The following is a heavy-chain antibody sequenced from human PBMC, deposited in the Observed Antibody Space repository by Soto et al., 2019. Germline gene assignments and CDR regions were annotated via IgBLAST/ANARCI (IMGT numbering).Heavy chain of an antibody. Sequence: QVQLVQSGAEVKKPGSSVKVSCKASGGTFSSYAISWVRQAPGQGLEWMGGIIPIFGTANYAQKVQGRVTITADESTSTAYIELSSLRSEDTAVYYCARDLLGDCSGGSCYSGGDWFDPGGQGTLVTVSS. V-gene: IGHV1-69*12. CDR1: GGTFSSYA. D-gene: IGHD2-15*01. CDR2: IIPIFGTA. J-gene: IGHJ5*02. CDR3: ARDLLGDCSGGSCYSGGDWFDP.